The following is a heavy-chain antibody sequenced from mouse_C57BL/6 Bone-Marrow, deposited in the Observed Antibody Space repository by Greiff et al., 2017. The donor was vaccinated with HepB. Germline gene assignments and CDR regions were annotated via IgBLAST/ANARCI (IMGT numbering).Heavy chain of an antibody. CDR1: GFSFTTYA. CDR3: VRLRHYYGKPAMDY. CDR2: IRSKSNNYAT. Sequence: EVLLVESGGGLVQPKASLKLSCAASGFSFTTYAMNWVRQAPGKGLEWVARIRSKSNNYATNYADSVKDRFTISKDDSESMLYLQMNNLKTEDTAMYYFVRLRHYYGKPAMDYWGQGTSVTVSS. D-gene: IGHD1-1*01. J-gene: IGHJ4*01. V-gene: IGHV10-1*01.